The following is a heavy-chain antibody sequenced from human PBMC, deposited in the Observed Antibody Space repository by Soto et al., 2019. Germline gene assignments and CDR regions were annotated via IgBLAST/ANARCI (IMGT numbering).Heavy chain of an antibody. CDR3: AKIKAARHSPFDF. D-gene: IGHD6-6*01. V-gene: IGHV4-59*01. J-gene: IGHJ4*02. CDR2: LYNGGSS. Sequence: SETLSLTCSVSGVTIGNYYWSWLRQAPGRGLEWIGYLYNGGSSTYNPSLESRVSMSVDTSKNQFSLRFNSMTPADTAIYYCAKIKAARHSPFDFWGQGTLVTVSS. CDR1: GVTIGNYY.